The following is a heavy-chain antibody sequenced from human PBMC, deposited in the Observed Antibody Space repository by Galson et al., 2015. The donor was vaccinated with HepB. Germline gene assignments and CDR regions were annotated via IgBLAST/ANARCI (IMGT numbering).Heavy chain of an antibody. J-gene: IGHJ4*02. CDR2: ISYDGSNK. D-gene: IGHD6-6*01. CDR3: AALSDSSSSKPHDY. Sequence: SLRLSCAASGFTFSSYGMHWVGQAPGKGLEWVAVISYDGSNKYYADSVKGRFTISRDNSKNTLYLQMNSLRAEDTAVYYCAALSDSSSSKPHDYWGQGTLVTVSS. CDR1: GFTFSSYG. V-gene: IGHV3-30*03.